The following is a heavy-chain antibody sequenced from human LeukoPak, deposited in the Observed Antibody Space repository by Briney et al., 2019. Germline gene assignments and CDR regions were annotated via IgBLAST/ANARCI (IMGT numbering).Heavy chain of an antibody. J-gene: IGHJ5*01. V-gene: IGHV4-39*07. Sequence: SETLSLTCTVSGGSISSSSYYWGWIRHPPGKWRGWVGSIYYSGSTYYNPSLKSRVTISVDTSKNQFSLKLSSVTAADTAVYYCARDQYRSSWYWFDSWGQGTLVTVSS. CDR1: GGSISSSSYY. D-gene: IGHD6-13*01. CDR3: ARDQYRSSWYWFDS. CDR2: IYYSGST.